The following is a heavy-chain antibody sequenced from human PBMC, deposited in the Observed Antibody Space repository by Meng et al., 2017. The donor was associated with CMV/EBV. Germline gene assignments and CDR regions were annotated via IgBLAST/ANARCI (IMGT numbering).Heavy chain of an antibody. CDR1: GFTFGDYA. CDR3: TRDWEGKYQLRPMDY. CDR2: IRSKAYGGTT. V-gene: IGHV3-49*04. Sequence: GESLKISCTASGFTFGDYAMSWVRQAPGKGLEWVGFIRSKAYGGTTEYAASVKGRFTISRDDSKSIAYLQMNSLKTEDTAVYYCTRDWEGKYQLRPMDYWGQGTLVTVSS. J-gene: IGHJ4*02. D-gene: IGHD2-2*01.